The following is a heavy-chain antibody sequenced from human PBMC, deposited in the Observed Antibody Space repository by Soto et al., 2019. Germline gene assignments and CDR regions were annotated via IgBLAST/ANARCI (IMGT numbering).Heavy chain of an antibody. V-gene: IGHV1-18*01. CDR2: ISAYNGNT. J-gene: IGHJ4*02. D-gene: IGHD3-9*01. CDR1: GYTFTSYG. CDR3: AREPYDILTGYERIFDY. Sequence: ASVKVSCKASGYTFTSYGISWVRQAPGQGLEWMGWISAYNGNTNYAQKLQGRVTMTTDTSTSTAYMELRSLRSDDTAVYYCAREPYDILTGYERIFDYWGQGTLVTVSS.